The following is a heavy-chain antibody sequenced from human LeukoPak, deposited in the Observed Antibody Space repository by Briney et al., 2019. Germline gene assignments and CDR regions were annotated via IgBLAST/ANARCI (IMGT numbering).Heavy chain of an antibody. CDR2: INPSGGST. Sequence: ASVKVSCKASGCTFTSYYMHWVRQAPGQGLEWMGIINPSGGSTSYAQKFQGRVTMTRDMSTSTVYMELSSLRSEDTAVYYCARDMGIVVVPAAENWFDPWGQGTLVTVSS. CDR3: ARDMGIVVVPAAENWFDP. J-gene: IGHJ5*02. CDR1: GCTFTSYY. V-gene: IGHV1-46*01. D-gene: IGHD2-2*03.